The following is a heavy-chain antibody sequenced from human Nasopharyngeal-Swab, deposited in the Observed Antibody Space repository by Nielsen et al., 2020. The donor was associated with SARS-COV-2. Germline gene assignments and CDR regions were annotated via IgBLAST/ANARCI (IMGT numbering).Heavy chain of an antibody. D-gene: IGHD3-22*01. J-gene: IGHJ3*02. V-gene: IGHV4-31*03. CDR3: ARATITMIVVVDAFDI. CDR1: GGASSRGGYY. CDR2: IYYSGST. Sequence: LRLSCTVSGGASSRGGYYRSWIRQHPGKGLEWIGYIYYSGSTYYNPSLKSRVTISVDTSKNQFSLKLSSVTAADTAVYYCARATITMIVVVDAFDIWGQGTMVTVSS.